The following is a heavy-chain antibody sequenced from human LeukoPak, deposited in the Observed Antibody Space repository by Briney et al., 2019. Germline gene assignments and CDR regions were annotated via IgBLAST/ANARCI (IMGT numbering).Heavy chain of an antibody. Sequence: ASVKVSCKASGYTFTSYYMHWVRQAPGQGLEWMGIINPSGGSTSYAQKFQGRVTMTRDTSISTAYMELSRLRSDDTAVYYCARARDSGYDPHFDYWGQGTLVTVSS. V-gene: IGHV1-46*01. CDR2: INPSGGST. CDR3: ARARDSGYDPHFDY. CDR1: GYTFTSYY. D-gene: IGHD5-12*01. J-gene: IGHJ4*02.